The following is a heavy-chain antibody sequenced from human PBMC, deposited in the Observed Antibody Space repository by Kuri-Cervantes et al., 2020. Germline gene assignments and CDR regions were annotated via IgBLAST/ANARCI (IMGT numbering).Heavy chain of an antibody. Sequence: GSLRLSCTVSGGSISNYYWSWIRQPPGKGLEWIAYIYSSGSTNYNPSLKSRVTISVDTSKNQFSLKLSSVTAADTAVYYCARGAYGDYWGQGTLVTVSS. J-gene: IGHJ4*02. CDR2: IYSSGST. V-gene: IGHV4-59*12. CDR3: ARGAYGDY. D-gene: IGHD5-12*01. CDR1: GGSISNYY.